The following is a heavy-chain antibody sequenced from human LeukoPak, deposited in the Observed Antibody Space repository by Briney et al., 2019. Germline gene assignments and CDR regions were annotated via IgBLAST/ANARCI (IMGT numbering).Heavy chain of an antibody. J-gene: IGHJ5*02. CDR2: INHSGST. CDR1: GGSFSGYY. Sequence: PSETLSLTCAVYGGSFSGYYWSWIRQPPGKGLEWIGEINHSGSTNYNPSLKSRVTISVDTSKNQFSLKLSSVTAADTAVYYCARDIDMGDYIWFDPWGQGTQVTVSS. V-gene: IGHV4-34*01. CDR3: ARDIDMGDYIWFDP. D-gene: IGHD4-17*01.